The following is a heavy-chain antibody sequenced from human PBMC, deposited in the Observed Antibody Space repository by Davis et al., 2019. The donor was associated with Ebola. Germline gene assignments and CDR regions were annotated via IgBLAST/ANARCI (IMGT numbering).Heavy chain of an antibody. CDR3: AKDGWLDYYDGLTY. CDR1: GITFSDYA. Sequence: GESLKISCVVSGITFSDYAMSWVRQAPGKGLEWVSVIIGRGGSTYYAESLQGRFTISRDNFKNTLYLQMNSLRAEDTALYFCAKDGWLDYYDGLTYWGQGALVTVSS. D-gene: IGHD3-22*01. V-gene: IGHV3-23*01. J-gene: IGHJ4*02. CDR2: IIGRGGST.